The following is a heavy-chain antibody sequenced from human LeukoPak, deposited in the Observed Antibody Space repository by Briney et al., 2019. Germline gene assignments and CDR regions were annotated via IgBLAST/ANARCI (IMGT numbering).Heavy chain of an antibody. CDR3: ARGIGYYFDY. CDR2: IIPIFGTA. V-gene: IGHV1-69*13. Sequence: ASVKVSCKASGYTFRDYYLHWVRQAPGQGLEWMGGIIPIFGTANYAQKFQGRVTITADESTSTAYMELSSLRSEDTAVCYCARGIGYYFDYWGQGTLVTVSS. CDR1: GYTFRDYY. D-gene: IGHD1-26*01. J-gene: IGHJ4*02.